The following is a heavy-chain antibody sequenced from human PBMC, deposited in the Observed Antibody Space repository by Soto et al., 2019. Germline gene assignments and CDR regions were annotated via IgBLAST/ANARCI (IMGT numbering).Heavy chain of an antibody. CDR2: ITWNGGNT. J-gene: IGHJ4*01. Sequence: PGGSLRLSCAASGVTFEVYVMSWGFQAPGKGLEGVSGITWNGGNTGYVDSVKGRFTISRDNAKNSLYLQMNSLRAEDTAVYYCARVRMGYYFDYWGPGTLVTVSS. CDR3: ARVRMGYYFDY. V-gene: IGHV3-20*04. CDR1: GVTFEVYV. D-gene: IGHD2-8*01.